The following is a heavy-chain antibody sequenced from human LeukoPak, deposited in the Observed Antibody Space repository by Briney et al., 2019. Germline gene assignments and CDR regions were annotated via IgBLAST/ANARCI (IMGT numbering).Heavy chain of an antibody. J-gene: IGHJ4*02. CDR3: ASGGHLDY. D-gene: IGHD3-16*01. CDR1: GITFSRFW. V-gene: IGHV3-7*03. Sequence: GGSLRLSRAASGITFSRFWVSWVRQSAGQGLQGGADINQNGSEKHYVDSVKGRFPISRDNAESSLYLQMNSLRAEDTAVYYCASGGHLDYWGQGALVTVAS. CDR2: INQNGSEK.